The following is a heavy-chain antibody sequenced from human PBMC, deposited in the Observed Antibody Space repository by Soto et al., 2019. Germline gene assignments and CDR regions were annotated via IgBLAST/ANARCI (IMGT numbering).Heavy chain of an antibody. D-gene: IGHD3-9*01. J-gene: IGHJ4*02. V-gene: IGHV3-21*01. CDR3: ARGLKAAKGILTGYLPPSGY. Sequence: EVQLVESGGGLVKPGGSLRLSCAASGFTFSSYSMNWVRQAPGKGLEWVSSISSSSSYIYYADSVKGRFTISRDNAKNSLYLQMNSLRAEDTAVYYCARGLKAAKGILTGYLPPSGYWGQGTLVTVSS. CDR1: GFTFSSYS. CDR2: ISSSSSYI.